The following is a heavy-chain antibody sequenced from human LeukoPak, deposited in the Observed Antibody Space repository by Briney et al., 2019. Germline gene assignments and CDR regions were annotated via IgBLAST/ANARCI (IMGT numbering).Heavy chain of an antibody. Sequence: SETLSLTCTVSGGSISTYYRSWIRQPPGKGLEWIGEINHSGSTNYNPSLKSRVTISVDTSKNQFSLKLSSVTAADTAVYYCARGTGQYARRPRCFDYWGQGTLVTVSS. D-gene: IGHD1-14*01. J-gene: IGHJ4*02. CDR2: INHSGST. CDR1: GGSISTYY. V-gene: IGHV4-34*01. CDR3: ARGTGQYARRPRCFDY.